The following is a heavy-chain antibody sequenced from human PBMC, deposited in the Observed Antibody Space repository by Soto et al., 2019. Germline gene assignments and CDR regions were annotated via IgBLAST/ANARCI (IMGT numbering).Heavy chain of an antibody. V-gene: IGHV3-30*18. CDR3: AKDTSPGGSAGSRDY. J-gene: IGHJ4*02. Sequence: QVPLLESGGGVVQPGRSLRLSCAASGFTFSSFGMHWVRQAPGKGLEWVAVISYDGRDDYYRDSVQGRFTISRANSKNTLFLQVNSLIPADTAVYYCAKDTSPGGSAGSRDYWGEGALGTVS. CDR1: GFTFSSFG. D-gene: IGHD6-19*01. CDR2: ISYDGRDD.